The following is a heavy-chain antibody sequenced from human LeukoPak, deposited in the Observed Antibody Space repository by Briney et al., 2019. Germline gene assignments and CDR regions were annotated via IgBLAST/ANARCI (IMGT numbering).Heavy chain of an antibody. J-gene: IGHJ4*02. D-gene: IGHD3-10*01. Sequence: GGSLRLSCAASGFTFSSYDMHWVRQATGKGLEWVSAIGTAGDPYYPGSVEGRFTISRENAKNSLCLQMNSLRAGDTAVYYCARGRRVRGVMGYFDYWGQGTLVTVSS. CDR1: GFTFSSYD. CDR3: ARGRRVRGVMGYFDY. V-gene: IGHV3-13*05. CDR2: IGTAGDP.